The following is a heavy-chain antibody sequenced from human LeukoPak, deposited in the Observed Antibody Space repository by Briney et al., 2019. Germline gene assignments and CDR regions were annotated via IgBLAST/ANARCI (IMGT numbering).Heavy chain of an antibody. V-gene: IGHV4-59*12. J-gene: IGHJ4*02. CDR1: SVSITTFY. D-gene: IGHD3-22*01. CDR2: IFYSGNT. CDR3: TSGEDNDKVNV. Sequence: SETLSLTCTVSSVSITTFYWSWVRQPPGQGLEWIVYIFYSGNTNSNPSPECRVTITQDTSKNRISLYLRSVTAADTAAYYCTSGEDNDKVNVWGQGTLVTVSS.